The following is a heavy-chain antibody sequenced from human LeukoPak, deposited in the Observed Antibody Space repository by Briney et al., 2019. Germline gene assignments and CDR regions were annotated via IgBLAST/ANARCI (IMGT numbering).Heavy chain of an antibody. Sequence: GGSLRLSCAASGFTFDDYAMHWVRQAPGKGLVWVSGISWNSGSIGYADSVKGRFTISRDNAKNSLYLQMNSLRAEDTALYYCAKDGGSYRRAYYFDYWGQGTLVTVSS. D-gene: IGHD1-26*01. J-gene: IGHJ4*02. CDR2: ISWNSGSI. CDR3: AKDGGSYRRAYYFDY. CDR1: GFTFDDYA. V-gene: IGHV3-9*01.